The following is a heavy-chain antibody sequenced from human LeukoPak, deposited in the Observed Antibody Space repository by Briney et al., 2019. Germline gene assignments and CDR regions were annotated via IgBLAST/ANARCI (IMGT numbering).Heavy chain of an antibody. D-gene: IGHD6-13*01. Sequence: GGSLRLSCTASGFTFRSYALHWVRQTPGKGLQWLSFISYDGNNQHYGDSVKGRFIISRDNTNNTLYLEMSSLRPEGTAIYYCTRARAVAGAGSFFDKWGQGTLVTVS. J-gene: IGHJ4*02. CDR2: ISYDGNNQ. V-gene: IGHV3-30*15. CDR1: GFTFRSYA. CDR3: TRARAVAGAGSFFDK.